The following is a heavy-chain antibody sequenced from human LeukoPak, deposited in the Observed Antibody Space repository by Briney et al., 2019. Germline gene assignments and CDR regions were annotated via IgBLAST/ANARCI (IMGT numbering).Heavy chain of an antibody. Sequence: SETLSLTCTVSGGSISSYHWSWIRQPAGKGLEWIGRIYTSGSTNYNPSLKSRVTMSVDTSKNQFSLKLSSVTAADTAVYYRARARGYCSSTSCSGDLDYWGQGTLVTVSS. CDR2: IYTSGST. CDR1: GGSISSYH. D-gene: IGHD2-2*01. CDR3: ARARGYCSSTSCSGDLDY. J-gene: IGHJ4*02. V-gene: IGHV4-4*07.